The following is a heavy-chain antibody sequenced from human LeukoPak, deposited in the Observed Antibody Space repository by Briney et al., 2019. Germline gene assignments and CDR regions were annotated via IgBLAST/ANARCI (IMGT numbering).Heavy chain of an antibody. V-gene: IGHV3-23*01. CDR3: AKNDVVGVPAKWIDS. CDR1: GFTFSSYA. CDR2: ICGSAGTT. J-gene: IGHJ5*01. D-gene: IGHD2-2*01. Sequence: GGSLRLSCEASGFTFSSYAMSWVRQAPGKGLEWVSVICGSAGTTYYAVSVKGRLTVSRDNSKNTLYLQMNSLRAEHTAVYYCAKNDVVGVPAKWIDSWGQGTLVTVSS.